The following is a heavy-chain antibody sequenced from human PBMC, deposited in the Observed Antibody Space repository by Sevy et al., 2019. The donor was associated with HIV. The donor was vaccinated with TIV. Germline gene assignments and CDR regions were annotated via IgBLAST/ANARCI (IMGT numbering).Heavy chain of an antibody. V-gene: IGHV7-4-1*02. CDR2: INTNTGNP. J-gene: IGHJ6*02. Sequence: ASVKVSCKASGYTFTSYGMNWVRQAPGQGLEWMGWINTNTGNPTYAQGFTGRYVFSLDTSVSTAHLQISSLKAEDTAIYYCARTSRGIVVVAAAQHYYGMDVWGQGTTVTVSS. CDR1: GYTFTSYG. CDR3: ARTSRGIVVVAAAQHYYGMDV. D-gene: IGHD2-2*01.